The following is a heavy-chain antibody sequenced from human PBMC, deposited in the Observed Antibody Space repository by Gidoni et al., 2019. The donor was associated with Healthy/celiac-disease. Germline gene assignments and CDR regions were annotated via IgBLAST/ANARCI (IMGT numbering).Heavy chain of an antibody. Sequence: LEWVGRIKSKTDGGTTDYAAPVKGRFTISRDDSKNTLYLQMNSLKPEDTAVYYCTTDPTVTTSFDYWGQGTLVTVSS. D-gene: IGHD4-17*01. J-gene: IGHJ4*02. CDR3: TTDPTVTTSFDY. CDR2: IKSKTDGGTT. V-gene: IGHV3-15*01.